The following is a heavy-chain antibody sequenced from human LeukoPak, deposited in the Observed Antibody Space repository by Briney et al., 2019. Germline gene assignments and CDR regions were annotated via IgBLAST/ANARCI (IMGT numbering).Heavy chain of an antibody. CDR3: ARVASGYYDSSGYVDWYFDL. CDR1: GYTFTGYY. D-gene: IGHD3-22*01. J-gene: IGHJ2*01. CDR2: INPNSGGT. Sequence: GASVEVSCKASGYTFTGYYMHWVRQAPGQGLEWMGRINPNSGGTNYAQKFQGRVTMTRDTSISTAYMELSRLRSDDTAVYYCARVASGYYDSSGYVDWYFDLWGRGTLVTVSS. V-gene: IGHV1-2*06.